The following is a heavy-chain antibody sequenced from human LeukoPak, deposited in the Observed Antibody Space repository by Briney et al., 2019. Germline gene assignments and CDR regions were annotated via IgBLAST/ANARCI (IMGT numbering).Heavy chain of an antibody. CDR3: AKGLRSDF. CDR1: GYIFNNYD. J-gene: IGHJ4*02. D-gene: IGHD3-16*02. Sequence: ASVKVSCKASGYIFNNYDVNWVRQAPGQGLEWMGWMNPRSGTRVYAQKFQGRVTMSSDSSINTAYMELTSLTSGYTAVYYCAKGLRSDFWGQGTLVTVSS. V-gene: IGHV1-8*01. CDR2: MNPRSGTR.